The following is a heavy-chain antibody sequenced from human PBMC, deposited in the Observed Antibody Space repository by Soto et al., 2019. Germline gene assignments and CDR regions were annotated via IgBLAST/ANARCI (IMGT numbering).Heavy chain of an antibody. J-gene: IGHJ5*02. D-gene: IGHD6-6*01. V-gene: IGHV1-69*02. CDR2: IIPILGIA. CDR1: GGTFSSYT. CDR3: ASEYSSSPNDRYPPSDP. Sequence: QVQLVQSGAEVKKPGSSVKVSCKASGGTFSSYTISWVRQAPGQGLEWMGRIIPILGIANYAQKFQGRVTITADKSTSTADRELSSLRSEDTAVYYCASEYSSSPNDRYPPSDPWGQGTLVTVSS.